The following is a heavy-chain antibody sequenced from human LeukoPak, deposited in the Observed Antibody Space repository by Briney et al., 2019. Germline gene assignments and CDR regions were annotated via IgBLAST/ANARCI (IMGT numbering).Heavy chain of an antibody. CDR3: GIGRKFDWLLCHH. CDR1: GYTLTDVS. J-gene: IGHJ5*02. V-gene: IGHV1-24*01. CDR2: FDPEGGET. Sequence: ASVKVSCKISGYTLTDVSMHWVRQAPGKGLEWMGGFDPEGGETVYAQKFQGRVTMTEDPSADTAYMELRRLSSEDTAVYYCGIGRKFDWLLCHHWGQGTLVTVSS. D-gene: IGHD3-9*01.